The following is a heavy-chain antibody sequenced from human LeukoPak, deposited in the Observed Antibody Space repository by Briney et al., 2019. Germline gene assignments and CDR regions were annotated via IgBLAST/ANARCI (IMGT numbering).Heavy chain of an antibody. V-gene: IGHV4-59*01. J-gene: IGHJ4*02. CDR2: IYYSGST. Sequence: SETLSLTCTVSGGSISSYYWSWIRQPPGKGLEWIGYIYYSGSTNYNPSLKSRVTISVDTSKDQFSLKLSSVTAADTAVYYCAGGGRRWLQLGYFDYWGQGTLVTASS. CDR3: AGGGRRWLQLGYFDY. CDR1: GGSISSYY. D-gene: IGHD5-24*01.